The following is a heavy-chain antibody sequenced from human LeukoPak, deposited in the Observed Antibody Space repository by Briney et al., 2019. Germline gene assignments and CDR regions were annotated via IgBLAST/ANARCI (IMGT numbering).Heavy chain of an antibody. CDR3: ARGGYLGYCSSTSCYKAFDI. J-gene: IGHJ3*02. CDR2: INPNSGGT. D-gene: IGHD2-2*02. CDR1: GYTFTGYY. V-gene: IGHV1-2*02. Sequence: GASVKVSCKASGYTFTGYYMHWVRQAPGQGLEWMGWINPNSGGTNYAQKFQGRVTMTRDTSISTAYMELSRLRSDDTAVYYCARGGYLGYCSSTSCYKAFDIWGQGTMVTVSS.